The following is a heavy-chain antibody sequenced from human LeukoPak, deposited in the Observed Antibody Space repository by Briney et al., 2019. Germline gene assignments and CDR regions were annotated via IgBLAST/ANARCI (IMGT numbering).Heavy chain of an antibody. J-gene: IGHJ4*02. D-gene: IGHD3-22*01. CDR2: ISAYNGNT. CDR3: ARETSAYYSADY. Sequence: ASVKVSCKASGYTFTSYGINWVRQAPGQGLEWMGRISAYNGNTNYAQKFQGRVNMTTDTSTTTAYMELRSLRYDDTAVYYCARETSAYYSADYWGQGTLVTVSS. V-gene: IGHV1-18*01. CDR1: GYTFTSYG.